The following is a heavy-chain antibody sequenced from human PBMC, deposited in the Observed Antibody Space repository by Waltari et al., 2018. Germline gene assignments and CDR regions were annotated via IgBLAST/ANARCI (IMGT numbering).Heavy chain of an antibody. CDR3: ATNLPTGAFDY. J-gene: IGHJ4*02. D-gene: IGHD2-8*02. V-gene: IGHV1-24*01. Sequence: QVQLEQSGAEVRKPGASVKVSCQVSGDALSELSMHWVRQAPGKGLEWMGNFELGDGETIYAQQFQGRVTMTEDTSTDTAYMELSSLRSEDTAVYYCATNLPTGAFDYWGQGTLVTVSS. CDR2: FELGDGET. CDR1: GDALSELS.